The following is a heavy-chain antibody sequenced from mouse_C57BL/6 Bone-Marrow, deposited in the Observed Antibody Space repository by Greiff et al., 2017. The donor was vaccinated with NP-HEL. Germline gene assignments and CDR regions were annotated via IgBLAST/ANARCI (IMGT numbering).Heavy chain of an antibody. J-gene: IGHJ3*01. CDR2: ISSGSSTI. CDR3: ARGRYGNFPWFAY. Sequence: EVKLMESGGGLVKPGGSLKLSCAASGFTFSDYGMHWVRQAPEKGLEWVAYISSGSSTIYYADTVKGRFTISRDNAKNTLFLQMTSLRSEDTAMYYCARGRYGNFPWFAYWGQGTLVTVSA. CDR1: GFTFSDYG. D-gene: IGHD2-14*01. V-gene: IGHV5-17*01.